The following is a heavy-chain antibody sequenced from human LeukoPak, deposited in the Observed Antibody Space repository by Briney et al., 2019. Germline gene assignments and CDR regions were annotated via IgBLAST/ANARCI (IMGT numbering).Heavy chain of an antibody. J-gene: IGHJ3*02. Sequence: SETLSLTCAVCGGSFSGYYWSWIRQPPGKGLEWMGEINHSGSTNYNPSLKSRVTISVDTFKNQFSLKLSSVTAADTAVYYCARETYYYDSSGYIPGAFDIWGQGTMVTVSS. CDR3: ARETYYYDSSGYIPGAFDI. D-gene: IGHD3-22*01. CDR2: INHSGST. CDR1: GGSFSGYY. V-gene: IGHV4-34*01.